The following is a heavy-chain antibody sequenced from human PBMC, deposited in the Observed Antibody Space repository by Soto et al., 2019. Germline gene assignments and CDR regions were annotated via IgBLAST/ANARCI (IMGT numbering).Heavy chain of an antibody. D-gene: IGHD4-4*01. V-gene: IGHV3-49*03. CDR1: GFTFGDYA. CDR2: IRSKAYGGTT. J-gene: IGHJ4*02. CDR3: TRLGMTTVTPDFDY. Sequence: PGGSLRLSCTASGFTFGDYAMSWFRQAPGKGLEWVGFIRSKAYGGTTEYAASVKGRFTISRDDSKSIAYLQMNSLKTEDTAVYYCTRLGMTTVTPDFDYWGQGTLVTVSS.